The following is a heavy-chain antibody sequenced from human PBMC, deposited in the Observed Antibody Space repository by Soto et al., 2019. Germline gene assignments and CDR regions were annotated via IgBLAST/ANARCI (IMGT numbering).Heavy chain of an antibody. CDR1: GGAFNSYT. V-gene: IGHV1-69*08. CDR2: IIPIVGRP. CDR3: ARVRGPGDY. D-gene: IGHD3-10*01. Sequence: QVQLVQSGAEVKKPVSSVKVSCRASGGAFNSYTISWVRQAPGHGLEWMGTIIPIVGRPNYAQKFQGRVSITADKTTSAAFLELSNLRSDDTAIYYCARVRGPGDYWGQGTLVTVSS. J-gene: IGHJ4*02.